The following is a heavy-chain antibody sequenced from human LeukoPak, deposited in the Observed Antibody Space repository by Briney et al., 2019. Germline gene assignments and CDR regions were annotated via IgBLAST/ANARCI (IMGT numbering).Heavy chain of an antibody. CDR3: AREILRDGSYLIED. V-gene: IGHV3-7*01. CDR1: GFTFSSYW. CDR2: IKQDGSEK. Sequence: GGSLRLPCAASGFTFSSYWMSWVRQAPGKGLERVANIKQDGSEKYYVDSVKGRFTISRDNAKNSLYLQMNSLRAEDTAVYYCAREILRDGSYLIEDWGQGILVTVSS. J-gene: IGHJ4*02. D-gene: IGHD1-26*01.